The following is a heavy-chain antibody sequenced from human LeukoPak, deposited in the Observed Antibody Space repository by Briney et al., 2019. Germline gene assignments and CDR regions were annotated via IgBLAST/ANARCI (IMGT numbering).Heavy chain of an antibody. CDR3: ARAGEPYYYDSSGYYLFDY. J-gene: IGHJ4*02. V-gene: IGHV1-18*01. D-gene: IGHD3-22*01. CDR1: GYTFTSYG. Sequence: ASVKVSCKASGYTFTSYGISWVRQAPGQGLEWMGWISAYNGNTNYAQKLQGRVTMTTDTSTSTAYMELRSLRSDDTAVYYCARAGEPYYYDSSGYYLFDYWGQGTLVTVSS. CDR2: ISAYNGNT.